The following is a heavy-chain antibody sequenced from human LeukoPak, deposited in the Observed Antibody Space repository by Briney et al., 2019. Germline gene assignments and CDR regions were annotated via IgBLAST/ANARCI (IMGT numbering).Heavy chain of an antibody. CDR1: GFTFGDYA. Sequence: SGRSLRLSCTASGFTFGDYAMSWVRQAPGKGLEWVGFIRSKAYGGTTEYAASVKGRFTISRDDSKSIAYLQMNSLKTEDTAVYYCTTDGIAVAGTWPFDYWGQGTLVTVSS. CDR3: TTDGIAVAGTWPFDY. CDR2: IRSKAYGGTT. D-gene: IGHD6-19*01. V-gene: IGHV3-49*04. J-gene: IGHJ4*02.